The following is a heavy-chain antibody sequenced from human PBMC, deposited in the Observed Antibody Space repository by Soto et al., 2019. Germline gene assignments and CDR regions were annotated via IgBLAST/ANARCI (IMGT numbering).Heavy chain of an antibody. CDR3: ARVGGGLASLGYYGMDV. D-gene: IGHD3-10*01. CDR2: INPNSGGT. J-gene: IGHJ6*02. Sequence: QVQLVQSGAEVKKTGASVKVSCKASGYTFIGYYIHWVRQAPGQGLEWMGWINPNSGGTNYAQRFQGWVTMTRDGSISTAYMELGRLKSDDTAVYYCARVGGGLASLGYYGMDVWGQGTTVTVSS. CDR1: GYTFIGYY. V-gene: IGHV1-2*04.